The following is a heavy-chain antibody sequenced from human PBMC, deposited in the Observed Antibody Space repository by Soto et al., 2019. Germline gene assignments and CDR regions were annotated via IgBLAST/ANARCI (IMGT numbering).Heavy chain of an antibody. CDR1: GGFI. V-gene: IGHV4-59*01. CDR2: IYNSGRY. Sequence: PSETLSLTCTVSGGFIWGWIRQSPDKGLEWIGYIYNSGRYNYNPSLESRLTISIGTSKNQFSLRLASVTAADTAVYYCARTLPNRQLFDSWSQGTLVTVSS. J-gene: IGHJ4*02. D-gene: IGHD1-1*01. CDR3: ARTLPNRQLFDS.